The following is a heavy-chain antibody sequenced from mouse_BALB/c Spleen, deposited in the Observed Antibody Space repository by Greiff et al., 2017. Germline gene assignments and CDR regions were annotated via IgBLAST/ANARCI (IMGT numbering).Heavy chain of an antibody. V-gene: IGHV5-6-3*01. D-gene: IGHD2-14*01. Sequence: EVKVVESGGGLVQPGGSLKLSCAASGFTFSSYGMSWVRQTPDKRLELVATINSNGGSTYYPDSVKGRFTISRDNAKNTLYLQMSSLKSEDTAMYYCARGYRYDSYAMDYWGQGTSVTVSS. CDR3: ARGYRYDSYAMDY. CDR2: INSNGGST. CDR1: GFTFSSYG. J-gene: IGHJ4*01.